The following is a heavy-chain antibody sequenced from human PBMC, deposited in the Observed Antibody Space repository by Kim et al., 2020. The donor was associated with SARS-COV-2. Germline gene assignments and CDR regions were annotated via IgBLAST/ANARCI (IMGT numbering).Heavy chain of an antibody. Sequence: SVKVSCKASGGTFSSYGLSWVRQASGQGLEWMGGIIPLFGTPKYAQKFQGRVTITADESTNTAYMELSSLRSEDMAVYYCARGDSFCTTITCSDYYYYGMDVWGQGTTVTVSS. D-gene: IGHD5-12*01. CDR3: ARGDSFCTTITCSDYYYYGMDV. J-gene: IGHJ6*02. CDR1: GGTFSSYG. V-gene: IGHV1-69*13. CDR2: IIPLFGTP.